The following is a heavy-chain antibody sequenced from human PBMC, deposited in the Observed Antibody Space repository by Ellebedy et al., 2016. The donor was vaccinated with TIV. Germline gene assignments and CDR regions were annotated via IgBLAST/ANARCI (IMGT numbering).Heavy chain of an antibody. D-gene: IGHD4-17*01. CDR2: IKQDGSEK. CDR3: ARDGVHYGDYEDY. CDR1: GFTFSSYW. V-gene: IGHV3-7*01. J-gene: IGHJ4*02. Sequence: GGSLRLXXAASGFTFSSYWMSWVRQAPGKGLEWVANIKQDGSEKYYVDSVKGRFTISRDNAKNSLYLQMNSLRAEDTAVYYCARDGVHYGDYEDYWGQGTLVTVSS.